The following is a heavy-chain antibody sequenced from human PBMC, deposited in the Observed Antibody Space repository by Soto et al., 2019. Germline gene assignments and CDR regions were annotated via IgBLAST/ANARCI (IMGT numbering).Heavy chain of an antibody. CDR1: GGSISSYY. J-gene: IGHJ4*02. D-gene: IGHD6-19*01. V-gene: IGHV4-59*01. CDR2: IYYSGST. Sequence: SETLSLTCTVSGGSISSYYWSWIRQPPGKGLEWIGYIYYSGSTNYNPSLKSRVTISVDTSKNQFSLKLSSVTAADTAVYYCARSSGYSSGWYDYWGQGTLVTVSS. CDR3: ARSSGYSSGWYDY.